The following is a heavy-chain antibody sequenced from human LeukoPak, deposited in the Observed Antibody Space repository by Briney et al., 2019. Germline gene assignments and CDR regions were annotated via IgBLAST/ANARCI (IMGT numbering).Heavy chain of an antibody. CDR1: GGSISSSNW. D-gene: IGHD5-12*01. J-gene: IGHJ4*02. CDR3: ARLMSGGYCFDY. CDR2: IYHSGST. V-gene: IGHV4-4*02. Sequence: PSETLSLTCAGSGGSISSSNWWSWVRQPPGKGLEWIGEIYHSGSTNYNPSLKSRVTISVDKSKNQFSLKLSSVTAADTAVYYCARLMSGGYCFDYWGQGTLVTVSS.